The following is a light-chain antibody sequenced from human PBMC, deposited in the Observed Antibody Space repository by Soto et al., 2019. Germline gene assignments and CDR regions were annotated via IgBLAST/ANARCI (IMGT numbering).Light chain of an antibody. J-gene: IGLJ1*01. Sequence: SALTQPASVSGSPGEAITLSCSGTSSDVGAFNYVSWYQQHPGKAPKLMIYDVSNRPSGVSNRFSGSKSGNTASLTISGLRAEDEADYYCNSYTSNNTYVFGPGTKVTVL. V-gene: IGLV2-14*03. CDR2: DVS. CDR1: SSDVGAFNY. CDR3: NSYTSNNTYV.